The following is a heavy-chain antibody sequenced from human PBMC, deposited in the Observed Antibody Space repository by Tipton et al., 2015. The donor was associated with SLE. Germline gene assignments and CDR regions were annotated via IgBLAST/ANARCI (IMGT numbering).Heavy chain of an antibody. D-gene: IGHD6-13*01. CDR3: ARGPAREQQPLYFQH. Sequence: SLRLSCAASGFTFSSYSMNWVRQAPGKGLEWVSYISSSSSTIYYADSVKGRFTISRDNAKNSLYLQMNSLRAEDTAVYYCARGPAREQQPLYFQHWGQGTLVTVSS. CDR2: ISSSSSTI. CDR1: GFTFSSYS. V-gene: IGHV3-48*01. J-gene: IGHJ1*01.